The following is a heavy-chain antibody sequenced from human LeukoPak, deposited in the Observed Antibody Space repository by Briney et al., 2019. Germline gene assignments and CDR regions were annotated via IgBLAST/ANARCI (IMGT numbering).Heavy chain of an antibody. Sequence: PGGSLRLSCAASGFTFSNYWMHWVRQAPGKGLVWVSRINNDGSGTTYADSVKGRFTISRDNAKNTLYLQMNSLRAEDTAVYYCASRPYSSSWWGQGTLVTVSS. CDR2: INNDGSGT. J-gene: IGHJ4*02. V-gene: IGHV3-74*01. D-gene: IGHD6-6*01. CDR1: GFTFSNYW. CDR3: ASRPYSSSW.